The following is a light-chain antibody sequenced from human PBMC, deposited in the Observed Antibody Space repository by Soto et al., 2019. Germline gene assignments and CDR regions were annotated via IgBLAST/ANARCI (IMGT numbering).Light chain of an antibody. CDR1: QSLSSN. J-gene: IGKJ1*01. Sequence: TQSPATLSVSPGERATVSCTASQSLSSNLAWYQQKPGQAPRLLIIGASNRATGIPDRFSGSGSGTDFTLTISRLEPEDFAVYYCQQYGSSGTFGQGTKVDIK. CDR2: GAS. CDR3: QQYGSSGT. V-gene: IGKV3-20*01.